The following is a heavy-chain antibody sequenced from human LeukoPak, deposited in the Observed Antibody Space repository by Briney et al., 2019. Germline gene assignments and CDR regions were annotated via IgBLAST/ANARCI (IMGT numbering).Heavy chain of an antibody. J-gene: IGHJ4*02. D-gene: IGHD3-16*01. V-gene: IGHV1-46*01. CDR3: AGDLGGGRFDY. CDR1: GYTFTSYY. Sequence: ASVKVSCKASGYTFTSYYMHWVRQAPGQGLEWMGIINPSGGSTSYAQKFQGRVTMTRDMSTSTVYMELSSLRSEDTAVYYCAGDLGGGRFDYWGQGTLVTVSS. CDR2: INPSGGST.